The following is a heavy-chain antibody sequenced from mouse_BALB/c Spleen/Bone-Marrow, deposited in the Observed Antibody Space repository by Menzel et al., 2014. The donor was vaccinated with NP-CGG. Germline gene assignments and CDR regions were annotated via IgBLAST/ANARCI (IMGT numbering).Heavy chain of an antibody. D-gene: IGHD2-3*01. CDR1: GYTFTNYY. Sequence: VQGVESGSELVKPGASVRISCKASGYTFTNYYIHWVKQRPGQGLEWIGWIYPVNVHANFNEKFRGKATLTADKSSSTAYMQLSSLTSEDSAVYFCARWLLPYYAMDYWGQGTSVTVSS. V-gene: IGHV1S50*01. CDR2: IYPVNVHA. J-gene: IGHJ4*01. CDR3: ARWLLPYYAMDY.